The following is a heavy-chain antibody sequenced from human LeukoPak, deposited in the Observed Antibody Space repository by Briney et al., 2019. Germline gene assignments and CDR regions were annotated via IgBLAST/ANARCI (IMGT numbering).Heavy chain of an antibody. J-gene: IGHJ3*02. Sequence: GGSLRLSCAASGFTFSTYEMNWVRQAPGKGLEWVSAISGSGSGDSTYYADSVKGRFTISRDNSKNTLYLQMNSLRAADTAVYYCGLIDIWGQGTMVTVSS. CDR2: ISGSGSGDST. D-gene: IGHD2/OR15-2a*01. CDR1: GFTFSTYE. CDR3: GLIDI. V-gene: IGHV3-23*01.